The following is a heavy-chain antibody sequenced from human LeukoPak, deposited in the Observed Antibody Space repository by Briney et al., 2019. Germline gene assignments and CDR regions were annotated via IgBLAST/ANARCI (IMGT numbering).Heavy chain of an antibody. J-gene: IGHJ4*02. Sequence: GESLKIFCKGSGYSFTNYWIGWVRQMPGKGLEWMAIIHPGDSNTRYSPSFQGQVTISADKSISTAYLQWSSLKASDTAIYYCARPGSTTGWYYFDFWGQGTLVTVSS. CDR2: IHPGDSNT. D-gene: IGHD6-19*01. V-gene: IGHV5-51*01. CDR1: GYSFTNYW. CDR3: ARPGSTTGWYYFDF.